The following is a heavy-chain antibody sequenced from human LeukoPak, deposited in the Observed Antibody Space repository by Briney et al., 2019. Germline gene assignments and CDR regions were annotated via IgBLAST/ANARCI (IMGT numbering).Heavy chain of an antibody. CDR2: ISWDSGTI. D-gene: IGHD6-19*01. J-gene: IGHJ2*01. CDR3: AKDRVAGIGYWFFDL. V-gene: IGHV3-9*01. CDR1: GFTFDDYA. Sequence: PGGSLRLSCAGSGFTFDDYAIHWVRQAPGKGLEWVSGISWDSGTIVYADSVKGRFTTSRDNSKNSLYLQMNSLRAEDTAFYYCAKDRVAGIGYWFFDLWGRGTLVTVSS.